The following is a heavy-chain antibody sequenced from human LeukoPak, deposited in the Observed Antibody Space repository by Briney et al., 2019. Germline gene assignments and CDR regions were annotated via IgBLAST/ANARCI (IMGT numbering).Heavy chain of an antibody. CDR3: ARAVYYYDSSAHDSYYYYYYMDV. V-gene: IGHV4-59*01. CDR2: IDHSGST. Sequence: SETLSLTCTVSGGSISSYYWSWIRQPPGKGLEWIGSIDHSGSTYYNPSLKSRVTISVDTSKNQFSLKLSSVTAADTSVYYCARAVYYYDSSAHDSYYYYYYMDVWGKGTTVTVSS. D-gene: IGHD3-22*01. J-gene: IGHJ6*03. CDR1: GGSISSYY.